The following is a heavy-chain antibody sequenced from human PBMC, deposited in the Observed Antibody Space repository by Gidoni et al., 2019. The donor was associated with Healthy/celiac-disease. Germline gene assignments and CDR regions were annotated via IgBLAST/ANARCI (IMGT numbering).Heavy chain of an antibody. CDR2: IYTSGST. V-gene: IGHV4-61*02. CDR3: ARFPYYYDSSGDY. D-gene: IGHD3-22*01. Sequence: QVHLQASCPGLVKPSQTLSLTCTVSAGSISSGSYYWSWIRQPAGKGLEWIGRIYTSGSTNYNPSLKSRVTISVDTSKNQFSLKLSSVTAADTAVYYCARFPYYYDSSGDYWGQGTLVTVSS. CDR1: AGSISSGSYY. J-gene: IGHJ4*02.